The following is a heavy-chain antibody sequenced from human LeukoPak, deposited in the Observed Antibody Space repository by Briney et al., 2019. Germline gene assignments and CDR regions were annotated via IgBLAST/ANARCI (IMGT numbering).Heavy chain of an antibody. V-gene: IGHV1-2*02. Sequence: ASVKVSCKASGYTFTGYYMHWVRQAPGQGLEWMGWINPNSGGTNYAQKFQGRVTMTRDTSISTAYMELSRLRSDDTAVYYCARLPIAVAGLVYFDYWGQGTLVTVSS. CDR3: ARLPIAVAGLVYFDY. J-gene: IGHJ4*02. CDR1: GYTFTGYY. D-gene: IGHD6-19*01. CDR2: INPNSGGT.